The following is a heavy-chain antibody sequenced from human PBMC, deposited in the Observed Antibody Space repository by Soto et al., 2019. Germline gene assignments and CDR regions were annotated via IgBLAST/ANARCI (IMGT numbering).Heavy chain of an antibody. Sequence: QVQLQESGPGLVKPSQTLSLTCTVSGGSISSGGYYWSWIRQHPGKGLEWIGYINYSKSTYYNPSLKTRVTISLATSKNQFTPKLTSVTAADTAVYYCARSVFPWGQGTLVTVSS. CDR1: GGSISSGGYY. CDR2: INYSKST. J-gene: IGHJ5*02. V-gene: IGHV4-31*03. CDR3: ARSVFP. D-gene: IGHD2-8*01.